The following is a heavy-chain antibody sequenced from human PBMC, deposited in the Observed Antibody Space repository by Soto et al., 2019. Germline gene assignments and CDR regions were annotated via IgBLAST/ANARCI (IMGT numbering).Heavy chain of an antibody. V-gene: IGHV3-64D*06. Sequence: GSLRLSCASSGFTFSSSAITWVRQAPGKGLEYVSAISSNGGSTYYADSVKGRFTISRDNSKNTLYLQMRSLRAEDTAVYYCVKEYRPYYYDREWLDPWGQGPMVTVS. CDR2: ISSNGGST. CDR1: GFTFSSSA. J-gene: IGHJ5*02. CDR3: VKEYRPYYYDREWLDP. D-gene: IGHD3-22*01.